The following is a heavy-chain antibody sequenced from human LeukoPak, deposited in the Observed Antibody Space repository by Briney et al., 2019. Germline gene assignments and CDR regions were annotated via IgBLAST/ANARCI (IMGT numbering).Heavy chain of an antibody. CDR1: GFIFSNYG. D-gene: IGHD1-26*01. CDR2: IRYDGSGK. J-gene: IGHJ5*02. CDR3: ARDGFEWELS. Sequence: GGSLRLSCGASGFIFSNYGIHWVRQAPGKGLQWVAFIRYDGSGKYYADSVKGRFTISRDNSKNTLYLQMNSLRAEDTAVYYCARDGFEWELSWGQGTLVTVSS. V-gene: IGHV3-30*02.